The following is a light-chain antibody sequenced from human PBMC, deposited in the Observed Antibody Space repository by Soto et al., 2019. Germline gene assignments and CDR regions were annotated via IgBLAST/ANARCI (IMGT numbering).Light chain of an antibody. CDR2: GTS. CDR1: ERIYSAY. J-gene: IGKJ5*01. CDR3: QQYGNSPIT. V-gene: IGKV3-20*01. Sequence: HSPGTLSLSRGERATLSCRASERIYSAYLGWYQQKPGQAPRLLIYGTSSRATGIPDRFSGSGSGTDFTLTISRLEPEDFAVYYCQQYGNSPITFGQGTRLEIK.